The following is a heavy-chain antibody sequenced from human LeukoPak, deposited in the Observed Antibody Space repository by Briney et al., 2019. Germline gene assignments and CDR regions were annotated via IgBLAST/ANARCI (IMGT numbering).Heavy chain of an antibody. J-gene: IGHJ4*02. V-gene: IGHV4-34*01. D-gene: IGHD3-3*01. Sequence: SETLSLTCAVYGGSFSGYYWSWIRQPPGKGLEWIGEINHSGSTNYNPSLKSRVTILVDTSKNQFSLKLSSVTAADTAVYYCARGDSYDFWSGYSPVVFDYWGQGTLVTVSS. CDR1: GGSFSGYY. CDR3: ARGDSYDFWSGYSPVVFDY. CDR2: INHSGST.